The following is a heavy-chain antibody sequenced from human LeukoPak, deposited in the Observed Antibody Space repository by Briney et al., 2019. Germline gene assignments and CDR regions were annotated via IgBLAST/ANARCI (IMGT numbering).Heavy chain of an antibody. CDR2: INHSGST. Sequence: SETLSLTCAVYGGSFSGYYWSWIRQPPGKGLEWIGEINHSGSTNYNPSLKSRVTISVDTSKNQFSLKLSSVTAADTAVYYCARDGGSSWYLYYYYYYMDVWGQGTLVTVSS. CDR1: GGSFSGYY. D-gene: IGHD6-13*01. J-gene: IGHJ6*03. V-gene: IGHV4-34*01. CDR3: ARDGGSSWYLYYYYYYMDV.